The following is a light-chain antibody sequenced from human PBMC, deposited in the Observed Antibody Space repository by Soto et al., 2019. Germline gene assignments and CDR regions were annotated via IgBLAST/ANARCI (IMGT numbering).Light chain of an antibody. CDR2: AAS. Sequence: DIQMTQSPSSLSASVGDRVTITCRASQSISTDLNWYQQKRGKAPKLLIYAASSLQSGVPSRFSGSGSGTDFTLIISSLQPEDFATYYCQQSYSTPQYSFGPGTKVDIK. CDR1: QSISTD. CDR3: QQSYSTPQYS. J-gene: IGKJ3*01. V-gene: IGKV1-39*01.